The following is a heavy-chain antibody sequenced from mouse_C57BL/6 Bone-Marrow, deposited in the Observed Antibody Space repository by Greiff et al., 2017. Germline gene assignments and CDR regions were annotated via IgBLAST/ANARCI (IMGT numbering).Heavy chain of an antibody. CDR1: GFSLTSYG. J-gene: IGHJ1*03. CDR2: IWRGGST. D-gene: IGHD1-1*01. CDR3: AERDYGSSYWYFDV. V-gene: IGHV2-5*01. Sequence: VQLQQSGPGLVQPSQSLSITCTVSGFSLTSYGVHWVRQSPGKGLEWLGVIWRGGSTDYNAAFMSRLSITKDNSKSQVFFKMNSLQADDTAIYYCAERDYGSSYWYFDVWGTGTTVTVSS.